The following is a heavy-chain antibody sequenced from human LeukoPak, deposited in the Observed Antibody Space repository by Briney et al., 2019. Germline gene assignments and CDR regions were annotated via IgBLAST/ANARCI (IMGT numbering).Heavy chain of an antibody. CDR2: INPNSGGT. Sequence: ASVKVSCKASGYTFTGYYMHWVRQAPGQGLEWMGWINPNSGGTNYAQKFQGRVTMTRDTSISTAYMELSRLRSDDTAVYYCARAARSGFDFWSPGYFDYWGQGTLVTVSS. V-gene: IGHV1-2*02. J-gene: IGHJ4*02. CDR3: ARAARSGFDFWSPGYFDY. CDR1: GYTFTGYY. D-gene: IGHD3-3*01.